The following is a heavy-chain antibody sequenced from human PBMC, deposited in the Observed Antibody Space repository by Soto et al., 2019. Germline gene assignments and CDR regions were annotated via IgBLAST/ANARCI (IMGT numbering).Heavy chain of an antibody. Sequence: PSETLSLTCAVSGGSISPYYWAWIRRPPGKGLEWIGYIYYSGSTNYNPSLKSRVTISVDTSKNQFSLKLSSVTAADTAVYYCARSDGRYWGQGTLVTVSS. J-gene: IGHJ4*02. CDR3: ARSDGRY. CDR1: GGSISPYY. CDR2: IYYSGST. V-gene: IGHV4-59*01.